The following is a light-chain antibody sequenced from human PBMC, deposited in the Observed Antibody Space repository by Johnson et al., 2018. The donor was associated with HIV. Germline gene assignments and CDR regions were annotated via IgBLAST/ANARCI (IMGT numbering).Light chain of an antibody. CDR1: SSNIGNHY. Sequence: QSVLTQPPSVSAAPGQKVTISCSGTSSNIGNHYVYWYQLLPGTAPKLLIYDNNQRPSGIPDRFSVSKSGTSATLGITGLQTGDAADYYCGTWDSSLSTYVFGSGTKVTVL. V-gene: IGLV1-51*01. CDR3: GTWDSSLSTYV. J-gene: IGLJ1*01. CDR2: DNN.